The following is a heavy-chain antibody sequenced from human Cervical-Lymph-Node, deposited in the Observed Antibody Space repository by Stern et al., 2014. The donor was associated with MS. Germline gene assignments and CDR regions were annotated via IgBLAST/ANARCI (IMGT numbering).Heavy chain of an antibody. D-gene: IGHD3-22*01. J-gene: IGHJ4*02. Sequence: LQLQESGPGLVKPSETLSLTCTVSGGSVSSGSYYWSWIRQPPGQGLEWIGYIYSSGSTNYNPSLKSRVTLSTGTSKKQFSQKLSSVTAADTAVYYCASDSSGYYLSFDYWGQGTLVTVSS. CDR2: IYSSGST. CDR3: ASDSSGYYLSFDY. CDR1: GGSVSSGSYY. V-gene: IGHV4-61*01.